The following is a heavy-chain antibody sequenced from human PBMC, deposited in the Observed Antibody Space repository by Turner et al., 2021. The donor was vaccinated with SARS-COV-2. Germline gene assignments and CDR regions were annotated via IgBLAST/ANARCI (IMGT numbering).Heavy chain of an antibody. CDR2: IYYSGIT. CDR3: ARLMDTAMDYYGMDF. CDR1: GGSISSSSYY. D-gene: IGHD5-18*01. J-gene: IGHJ6*02. Sequence: QLQLQESGQGLVKPSETLSLTCTVSGGSISSSSYYWGWIRQPPGKGLEWIGNIYYSGITYYNPSLKSLVTISVDTSKNHFSLKLSSVTASDTAVYYCARLMDTAMDYYGMDFWGQGTTVTVSS. V-gene: IGHV4-39*01.